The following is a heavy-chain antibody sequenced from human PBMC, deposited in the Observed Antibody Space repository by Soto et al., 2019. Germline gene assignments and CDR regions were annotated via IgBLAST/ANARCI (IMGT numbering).Heavy chain of an antibody. CDR3: ARVVVVAAPSNWFDP. Sequence: ASVKVSCKASGYTFTSYGISWVRQAPGQGLEWMGWISAYNGNTNYAQKLQGRVTMTTDTSTSTAYMELRSLRSDDTAVYYCARVVVVAAPSNWFDPWGQGFLVTVSS. V-gene: IGHV1-18*01. CDR2: ISAYNGNT. D-gene: IGHD2-15*01. CDR1: GYTFTSYG. J-gene: IGHJ5*02.